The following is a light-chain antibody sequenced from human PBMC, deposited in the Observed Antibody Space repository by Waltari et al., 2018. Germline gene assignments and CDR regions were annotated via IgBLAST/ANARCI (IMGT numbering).Light chain of an antibody. CDR3: QQLNSYPLT. CDR1: QGISKY. J-gene: IGKJ4*01. CDR2: SAS. V-gene: IGKV1-9*01. Sequence: IQLTQSPSSLSASVGDRVTITCRASQGISKYLAWYQQKPGRAPKLLIYSASTLQSGGPSRFSGSGSGTDFTLTISRLQPEDFATFYCQQLNSYPLTFGGGTKVEIK.